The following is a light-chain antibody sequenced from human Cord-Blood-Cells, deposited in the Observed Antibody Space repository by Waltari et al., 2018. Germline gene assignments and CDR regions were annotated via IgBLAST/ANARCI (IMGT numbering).Light chain of an antibody. CDR3: QQYYSYLT. V-gene: IGKV1-8*01. CDR1: QGISSY. CDR2: AAS. J-gene: IGKJ4*01. Sequence: AIRITQSPSSLSASTGDRVTITCRASQGISSYLAWYQQKPRKAPKLLIYAASTLQSGVPSRFSGSGSGTDFTLTISCLQSEDFATYYCQQYYSYLTFGGGTKVEIK.